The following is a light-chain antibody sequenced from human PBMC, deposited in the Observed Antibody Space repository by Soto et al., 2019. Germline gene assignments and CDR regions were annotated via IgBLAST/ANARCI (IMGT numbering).Light chain of an antibody. CDR2: KAS. CDR3: QQYKNYSQT. Sequence: DIQMTQSPSTLSASVGDRVTITCRASQSISSWLAWYQQKPGKAPKLLNYKASSLESGVPSRFSGSGSGTEFTLTISSLQPDDFATYYCQQYKNYSQTFGQGTKVEIK. J-gene: IGKJ1*01. V-gene: IGKV1-5*03. CDR1: QSISSW.